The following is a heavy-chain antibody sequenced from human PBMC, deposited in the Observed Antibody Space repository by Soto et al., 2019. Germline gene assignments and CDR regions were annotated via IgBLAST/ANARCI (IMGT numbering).Heavy chain of an antibody. CDR1: GFSRTTSGVG. CDR3: AHRILRTVFGLVTTTAIYFDF. J-gene: IGHJ4*02. CDR2: IYWDDDK. Sequence: QITLNESGPTVVNPAEPLTLTCTFSGFSRTTSGVGVGWIRQSPGKAPEWLAPIYWDDDKRYSASLKSRLTITKDTSKNQVVLTMASVDPADTATYYCAHRILRTVFGLVTTTAIYFDFWGQGTPVVVSS. V-gene: IGHV2-5*02. D-gene: IGHD3-3*01.